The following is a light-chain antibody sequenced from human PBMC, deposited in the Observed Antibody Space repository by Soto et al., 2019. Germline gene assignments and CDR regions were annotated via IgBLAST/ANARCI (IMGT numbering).Light chain of an antibody. Sequence: DIQMTQSPSSLSASVGDRVTITCRASQGISNYLAWYQQKPGKVPKLLIYAASTLQSGVPSRFSGSGTGTDFTLTISSQQPEDVATYYCQKYNSAPRTFGQGTEVEIK. V-gene: IGKV1-27*01. J-gene: IGKJ1*01. CDR1: QGISNY. CDR3: QKYNSAPRT. CDR2: AAS.